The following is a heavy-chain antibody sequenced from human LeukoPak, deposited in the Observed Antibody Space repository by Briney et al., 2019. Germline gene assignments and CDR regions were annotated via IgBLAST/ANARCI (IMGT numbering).Heavy chain of an antibody. J-gene: IGHJ4*02. CDR3: ARVQLERWVDY. Sequence: GSLRLSCAASGFTFSSYWMTWVRQAPGKGLEWVANIKQDGSDKYYVGSVKGRFTISRDNAKNSLYLQMNSLRAEDTAVYYCARVQLERWVDYWGQGTLVTFSS. CDR1: GFTFSSYW. D-gene: IGHD1-1*01. V-gene: IGHV3-7*02. CDR2: IKQDGSDK.